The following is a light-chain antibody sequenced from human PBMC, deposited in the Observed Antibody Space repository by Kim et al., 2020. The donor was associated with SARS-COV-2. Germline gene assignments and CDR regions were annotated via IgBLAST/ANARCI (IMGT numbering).Light chain of an antibody. V-gene: IGKV3-15*01. CDR1: QSVSSN. CDR3: QQYNNWPPMYT. Sequence: SPGESATLSCRASQSVSSNLAWYHQKPGQAPRLLIYGASTRATGIPARFSGSGSGTEFTLTISSLQSEDFAVYYCQQYNNWPPMYTFGQGTKLEI. CDR2: GAS. J-gene: IGKJ2*01.